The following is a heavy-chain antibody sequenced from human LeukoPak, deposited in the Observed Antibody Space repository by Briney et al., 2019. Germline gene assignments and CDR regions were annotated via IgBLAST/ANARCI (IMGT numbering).Heavy chain of an antibody. CDR2: ISGSGGST. J-gene: IGHJ6*02. Sequence: GGSLRLSCAASGFTFSSYAMSWVRQAPGKGLEWVSAISGSGGSTYHADSVKGRFTISRDNSKNTLYLQMNSLRAEDTAVYYCANSGIAVDPYYYYGMDVWGQGTTVTVSS. D-gene: IGHD6-19*01. CDR3: ANSGIAVDPYYYYGMDV. CDR1: GFTFSSYA. V-gene: IGHV3-23*01.